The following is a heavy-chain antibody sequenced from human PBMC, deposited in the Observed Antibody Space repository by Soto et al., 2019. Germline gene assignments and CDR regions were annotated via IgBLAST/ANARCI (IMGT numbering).Heavy chain of an antibody. D-gene: IGHD6-13*01. J-gene: IGHJ6*02. CDR1: GYTFTSYY. CDR3: ARGGIAAAGTGPIELYYYYGMDV. Sequence: ASVKVSCKASGYTFTSYYMHWVRQAPGQGLEWMGIINPSGGSTSYAQKFQGRVTMTRDTSTSTVYMELSSLRSEDTAVYYCARGGIAAAGTGPIELYYYYGMDVWRQGTTVTVSS. V-gene: IGHV1-46*01. CDR2: INPSGGST.